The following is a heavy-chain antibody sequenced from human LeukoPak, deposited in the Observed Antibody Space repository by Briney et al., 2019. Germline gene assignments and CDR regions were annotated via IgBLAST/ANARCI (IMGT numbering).Heavy chain of an antibody. CDR1: GFTFSSYG. Sequence: GGSLRLSCAASGFTFSSYGMHWVRQAPGKGLEWVANIKQDGSEEYYVDSVKGRFTIARDNAKSSLYLQMNSLRAEDTAVYYCARTMRPDCSSTSCYGRNDYWGQGTLVTVSS. V-gene: IGHV3-7*01. J-gene: IGHJ4*02. CDR2: IKQDGSEE. CDR3: ARTMRPDCSSTSCYGRNDY. D-gene: IGHD2-2*01.